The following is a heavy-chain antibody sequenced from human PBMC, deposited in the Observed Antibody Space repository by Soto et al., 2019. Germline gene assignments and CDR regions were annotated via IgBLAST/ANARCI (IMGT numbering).Heavy chain of an antibody. J-gene: IGHJ4*02. D-gene: IGHD2-21*02. CDR2: IYWDGDK. CDR1: GFSLSSSGVG. CDR3: AHSRNNKLLNPFDY. Sequence: QITLKESGPTLVNPTQTLTLTCTFSGFSLSSSGVGVAWIRQPPGKALEWLALIYWDGDKRYSPSLKSRVTITKDTSRDQVVLTMTNLDPVDTVTYFCAHSRNNKLLNPFDYWGPGILVTVSS. V-gene: IGHV2-5*02.